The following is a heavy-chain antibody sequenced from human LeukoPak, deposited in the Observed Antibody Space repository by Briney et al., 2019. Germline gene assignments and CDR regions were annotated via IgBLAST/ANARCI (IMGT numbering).Heavy chain of an antibody. CDR1: GGTFSSSA. J-gene: IGHJ3*02. CDR2: IIPVLNIT. D-gene: IGHD2-21*01. V-gene: IGHV1-69*04. Sequence: GASVKVSCKTSGGTFSSSAITWVRQAPGQGLEWMGRIIPVLNITTYAQKFQGSVTITADTSTSTVYMELSSLRSEETAVYYCARGWQLGGDLGDAFDIWGQGTMVTVSS. CDR3: ARGWQLGGDLGDAFDI.